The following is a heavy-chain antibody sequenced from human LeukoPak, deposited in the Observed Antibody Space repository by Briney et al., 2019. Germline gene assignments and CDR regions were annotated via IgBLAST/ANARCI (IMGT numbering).Heavy chain of an antibody. CDR3: ATDTEYYYDSSGYYYYDY. V-gene: IGHV3-23*01. CDR1: GFTFSSYA. D-gene: IGHD3-22*01. CDR2: ISGSGGST. Sequence: GGSLRLSCAASGFTFSSYAMSWVRQAPGKGLEWVSAISGSGGSTYYADSVKGRFTISRDNSKNTLYLQMNSLRAEDTAVYYCATDTEYYYDSSGYYYYDYWGQGTLVTVSS. J-gene: IGHJ4*02.